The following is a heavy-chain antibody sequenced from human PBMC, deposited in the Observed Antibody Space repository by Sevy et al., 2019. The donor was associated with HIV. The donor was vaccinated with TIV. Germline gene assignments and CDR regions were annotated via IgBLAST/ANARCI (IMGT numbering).Heavy chain of an antibody. V-gene: IGHV1-2*02. Sequence: ASVKVSCKASGYTFTGYYMHWVRQAPGQGLEWMGWINPNSGGTNYAQKFQGRVTMTRDTSISTAYMELSRLRSDDTAVYYCARYPVRGVPIDYWGQGTLVTVSS. CDR3: ARYPVRGVPIDY. J-gene: IGHJ4*02. CDR1: GYTFTGYY. CDR2: INPNSGGT. D-gene: IGHD3-10*01.